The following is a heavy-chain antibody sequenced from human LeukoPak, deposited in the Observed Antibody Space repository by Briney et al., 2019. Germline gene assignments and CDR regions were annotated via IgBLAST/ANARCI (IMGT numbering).Heavy chain of an antibody. V-gene: IGHV4-59*11. CDR1: GGSISSHY. J-gene: IGHJ6*03. D-gene: IGHD4-11*01. CDR3: ARVGYSNSDYYYYMDV. CDR2: IYYSGST. Sequence: SETLSLTCTVSGGSISSHYWSWIRQPPGKGLEWIGYIYYSGSTNYNPSLKSRVTISVDTSKNQFSLKLSSVTAADTAVYYCARVGYSNSDYYYYMDVWGKGTTVTVSS.